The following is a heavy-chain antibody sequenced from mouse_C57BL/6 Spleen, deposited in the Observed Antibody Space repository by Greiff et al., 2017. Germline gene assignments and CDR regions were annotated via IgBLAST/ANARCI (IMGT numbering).Heavy chain of an antibody. Sequence: EVKLLESGPGLVKPSQSLSLTCSVTGYSITSGYYWNWLRQFPGNKLEWMGYISYDGSNNYNPSLKNRISITRDTSKNQFFLKLNSVTTEDTATYYCAGKSSMDYWGQGTSVTVSS. V-gene: IGHV3-6*01. J-gene: IGHJ4*01. CDR3: AGKSSMDY. CDR2: ISYDGSN. CDR1: GYSITSGYY.